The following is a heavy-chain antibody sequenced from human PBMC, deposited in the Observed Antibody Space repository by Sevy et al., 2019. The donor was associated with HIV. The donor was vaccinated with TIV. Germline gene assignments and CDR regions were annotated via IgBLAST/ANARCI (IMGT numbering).Heavy chain of an antibody. CDR3: ATTKDYYDSSGYPFDY. CDR2: FDPEDGET. J-gene: IGHJ4*02. Sequence: ASVKVSCKVSGYTLTELSMYWVRQAPGKGLEWMGSFDPEDGETIYAQNFQGRVTMTEDRSTDTAYMELSSLRSEDTAVYYCATTKDYYDSSGYPFDYWGQGTLVTVSS. D-gene: IGHD3-22*01. V-gene: IGHV1-24*01. CDR1: GYTLTELS.